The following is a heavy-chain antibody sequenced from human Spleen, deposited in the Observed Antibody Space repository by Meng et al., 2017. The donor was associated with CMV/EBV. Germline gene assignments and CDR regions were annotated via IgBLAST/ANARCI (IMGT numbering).Heavy chain of an antibody. J-gene: IGHJ5*02. Sequence: SETLSLTCTVSGGSISSSSYYWGWIRQPPGKGLEWIGSIYYSGSTYHNPSLKSRVTISVDTSKNQFSLKLSSVTAADTAVYYCAKGYRAGGVDPWGQGTLVTVSS. CDR2: IYYSGST. D-gene: IGHD2-2*02. CDR3: AKGYRAGGVDP. V-gene: IGHV4-39*07. CDR1: GGSISSSSYY.